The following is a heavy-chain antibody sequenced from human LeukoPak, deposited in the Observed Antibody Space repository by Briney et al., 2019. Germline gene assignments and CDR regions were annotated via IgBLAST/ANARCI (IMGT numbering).Heavy chain of an antibody. J-gene: IGHJ4*02. V-gene: IGHV3-30*04. D-gene: IGHD6-19*01. CDR2: TSHDGRNK. Sequence: GGSLRLSCAASGFTFSSHAMHWVRQAPGKGLEWVAVTSHDGRNKYYAGSVKGRFTISRDNSKNTLYLQMNSLRTEDTAVYYCAREDVAVAVADYWGQGTLVTVSS. CDR1: GFTFSSHA. CDR3: AREDVAVAVADY.